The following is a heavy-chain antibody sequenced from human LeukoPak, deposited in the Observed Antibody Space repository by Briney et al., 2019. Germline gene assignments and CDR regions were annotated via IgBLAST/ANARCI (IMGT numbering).Heavy chain of an antibody. CDR1: GGSISVYH. D-gene: IGHD1-26*01. Sequence: SETLSLTCTVSGGSISVYHWSWIRQPTGKGLEWIGYLYDTGITNYSPSLKGRVTISVDTSNNQISLKLTSVTAADTAIYFCAKEGMGSEATTADGAFDIWGQGTTVTFSS. CDR2: LYDTGIT. V-gene: IGHV4-4*08. J-gene: IGHJ3*02. CDR3: AKEGMGSEATTADGAFDI.